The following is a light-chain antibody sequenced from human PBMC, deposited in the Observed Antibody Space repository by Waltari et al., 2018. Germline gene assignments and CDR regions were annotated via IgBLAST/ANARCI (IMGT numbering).Light chain of an antibody. CDR2: DAS. CDR3: QQYNNWPPWT. CDR1: QSISSN. V-gene: IGKV3-15*01. Sequence: EVVMTQSPATLSVSQGKRATLSCRASQSISSNLAWYQQKPGQAPSLLIYDASTRATDIPARFSGSGSGTEFTLTISSLQSEDFAVYFCQQYNNWPPWTFGQGTKVEIK. J-gene: IGKJ1*01.